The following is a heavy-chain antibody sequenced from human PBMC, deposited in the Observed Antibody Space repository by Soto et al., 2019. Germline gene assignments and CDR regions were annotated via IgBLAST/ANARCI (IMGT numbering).Heavy chain of an antibody. D-gene: IGHD4-4*01. V-gene: IGHV1-69*13. CDR1: GGTFSSYA. J-gene: IGHJ5*02. CDR3: ARDPTATLSDWFDH. CDR2: IIPIFGTA. Sequence: GXSVKVSCKASGGTFSSYAISWVRQAPGQGLEWMGGIIPIFGTANYAQKFQGRVTITADESTSTAYMELSSLRSEDTAVYYCARDPTATLSDWFDHWGHGTLVTVSS.